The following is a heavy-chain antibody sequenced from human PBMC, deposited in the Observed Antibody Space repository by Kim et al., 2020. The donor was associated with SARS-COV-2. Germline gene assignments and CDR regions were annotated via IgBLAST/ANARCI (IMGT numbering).Heavy chain of an antibody. Sequence: ASVKVSCKASGYTFTSYYMHWVRQAPGQGLEWMGIINPSGGSTSYAQKFQGRVTMTRDTSTSTVYMELSSLRSEDTAVYYCARELAYDFWSGYYSSEGMDVWGQGTTVTVSS. V-gene: IGHV1-46*01. CDR3: ARELAYDFWSGYYSSEGMDV. CDR2: INPSGGST. D-gene: IGHD3-3*01. CDR1: GYTFTSYY. J-gene: IGHJ6*02.